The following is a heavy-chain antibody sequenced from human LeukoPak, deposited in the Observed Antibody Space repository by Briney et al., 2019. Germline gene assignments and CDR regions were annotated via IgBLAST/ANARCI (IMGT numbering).Heavy chain of an antibody. CDR3: AKDHTGS. CDR2: IRNDGSEK. CDR1: GFTFSSYG. V-gene: IGHV3-30*02. J-gene: IGHJ4*02. Sequence: EGSLRLSCAASGFTFSSYGMHWVRQAPGKGLEWVGFIRNDGSEKYYADPVKGRFTISRDDSKNTVYLQMNSLRTEDTAVYYCAKDHTGSWGQGTLVTVSS.